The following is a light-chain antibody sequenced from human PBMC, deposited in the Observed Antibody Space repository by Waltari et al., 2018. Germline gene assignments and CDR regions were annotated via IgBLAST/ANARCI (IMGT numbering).Light chain of an antibody. CDR2: WAS. J-gene: IGKJ2*01. CDR1: QRVFHNSNNKNY. CDR3: QQYFSGPYT. V-gene: IGKV4-1*01. Sequence: DIVMTQSPNSLAVSLGERATINCKSSQRVFHNSNNKNYLAWFQQKAGQPPKLLVYWASTRQSGVPDRFSGSGTETDFTLTISGLQAEDVAVYYCQQYFSGPYTLGQGTRLEIK.